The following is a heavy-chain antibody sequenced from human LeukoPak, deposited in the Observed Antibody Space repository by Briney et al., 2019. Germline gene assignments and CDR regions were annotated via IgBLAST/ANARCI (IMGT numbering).Heavy chain of an antibody. CDR2: IKEDGTYT. J-gene: IGHJ4*02. D-gene: IGHD3-9*01. V-gene: IGHV3-74*01. CDR1: GFSFSKYW. CDR3: ARDFDMGITPGDDFDF. Sequence: TGGSLRLSCAASGFSFSKYWVHWVRQTPGEGLVWVSRIKEDGTYTSYADSVKGRFTSSRDNARNTVFLQMNSLRAEDTAVYYCARDFDMGITPGDDFDFWGQGTLVTVSS.